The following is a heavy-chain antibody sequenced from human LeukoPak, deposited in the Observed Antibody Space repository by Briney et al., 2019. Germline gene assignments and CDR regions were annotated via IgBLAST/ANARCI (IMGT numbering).Heavy chain of an antibody. CDR2: INPNSGGT. CDR3: ASNPLRFLEWRGTYYGMDV. CDR1: GYTFTGYY. D-gene: IGHD3-3*01. Sequence: ASVKVSCKASGYTFTGYYMHWVRQAPGQGLAWMGWINPNSGGTNYAQKFQGRVTMTRDTSISTAYMELSRLRSDDTAVYYCASNPLRFLEWRGTYYGMDVWGQGTTVTVSS. J-gene: IGHJ6*02. V-gene: IGHV1-2*02.